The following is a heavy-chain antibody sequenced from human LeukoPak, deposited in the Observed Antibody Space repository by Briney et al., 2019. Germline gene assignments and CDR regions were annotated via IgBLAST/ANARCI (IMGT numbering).Heavy chain of an antibody. CDR2: IYYSGAT. D-gene: IGHD2-2*01. V-gene: IGHV4-59*01. J-gene: IGHJ4*02. CDR3: ARIQSSASPFDY. CDR1: GGSIRCYY. Sequence: SEALSLTCTVSGGSIRCYYWSWIRQPPGKRLEWIGYIYYSGATTRNPSLESRVTISLDASKNQFSLRLSSVTAADTAVYYCARIQSSASPFDYWGQGTLVTVSS.